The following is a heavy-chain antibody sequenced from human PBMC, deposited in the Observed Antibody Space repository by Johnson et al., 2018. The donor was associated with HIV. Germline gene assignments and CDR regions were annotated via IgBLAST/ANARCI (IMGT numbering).Heavy chain of an antibody. CDR3: AKVRRAYYEDAFDI. CDR1: GFTFSSYA. Sequence: QVQLVESGGGLVQPGGSLRFSCAVSGFTFSSYAMSWVRQAPGKGLEWVAVISSDGNNKHYADSVKGRFSISRDNSKNTLYLQMNSLRAEDTAVYYCAKVRRAYYEDAFDIWGQGTMVTVSS. J-gene: IGHJ3*02. CDR2: ISSDGNNK. V-gene: IGHV3-30-3*01. D-gene: IGHD3-22*01.